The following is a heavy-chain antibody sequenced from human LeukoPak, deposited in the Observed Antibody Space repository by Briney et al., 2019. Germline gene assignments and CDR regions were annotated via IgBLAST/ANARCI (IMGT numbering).Heavy chain of an antibody. CDR2: INHSGST. CDR3: ARGWVPRYCSSTSCYWFRFDP. V-gene: IGHV4-34*01. CDR1: GGSFSGYY. J-gene: IGHJ5*02. Sequence: PSETLSLTCAVYGGSFSGYYWSWIRQPPGKGLEWIGEINHSGSTNYNPSLKSRVTISVDTSKSQFSLKLSSVTAADTAVYYCARGWVPRYCSSTSCYWFRFDPWGQGTLVTVSS. D-gene: IGHD2-2*01.